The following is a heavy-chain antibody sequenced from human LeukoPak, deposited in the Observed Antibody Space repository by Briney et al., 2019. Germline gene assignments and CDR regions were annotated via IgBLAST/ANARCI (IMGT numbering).Heavy chain of an antibody. V-gene: IGHV3-30*02. CDR2: IRYDGSNK. J-gene: IGHJ3*02. CDR1: GFTFSSYG. CDR3: AKLKSGSYYWAAFDI. Sequence: GGSLRLSCAASGFTFSSYGMHWVRQAPGKGLEWVAFIRYDGSNKYYADSVKGRFTISRDNSKNTLYLQMNSLRAEDTAVYYCAKLKSGSYYWAAFDIWGQGTMVTVSS. D-gene: IGHD1-26*01.